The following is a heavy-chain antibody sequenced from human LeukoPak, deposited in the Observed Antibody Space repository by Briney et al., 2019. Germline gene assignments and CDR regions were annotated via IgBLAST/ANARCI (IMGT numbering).Heavy chain of an antibody. CDR2: TYYRSKWYN. D-gene: IGHD2-21*02. V-gene: IGHV6-1*01. J-gene: IGHJ4*02. CDR1: GDSVSSNSAA. Sequence: SQTLSLTCAISGDSVSSNSAAWNWIRQSPSRGLEWLGRTYYRSKWYNDYAVSVRSRITINPDTSKNQFSLQLNSVTPEDTAVYYCARLAAYCGGDCYSPPESDYWGQGTLVTVSS. CDR3: ARLAAYCGGDCYSPPESDY.